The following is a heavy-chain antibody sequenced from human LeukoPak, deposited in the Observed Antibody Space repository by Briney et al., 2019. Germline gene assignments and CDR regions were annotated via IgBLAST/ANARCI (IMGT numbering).Heavy chain of an antibody. CDR3: VYKYYDILTGPLDY. CDR1: GGSISSSSYY. CDR2: IYYSGST. D-gene: IGHD3-9*01. J-gene: IGHJ4*02. Sequence: SETLSLTCTVSGGSISSSSYYWGWIRQPPGKGLEWIGSIYYSGSTYYNPSLKSRVTMSVDTSKNQFSLKLNSVTAADTAVYYCVYKYYDILTGPLDYWGQGTLVTVSS. V-gene: IGHV4-39*07.